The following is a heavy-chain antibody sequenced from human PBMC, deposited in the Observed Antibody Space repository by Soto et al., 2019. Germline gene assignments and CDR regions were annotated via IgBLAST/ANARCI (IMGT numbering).Heavy chain of an antibody. J-gene: IGHJ4*02. CDR1: GGSFSGYY. CDR2: INHSGST. CDR3: ARGRGSGMKAYFDY. Sequence: PSETLSLSCAVYGGSFSGYYWSWIRQPPGKGLEWIGEINHSGSTNYNPPLKSRVTISVDTSKNQFSLKLSSVTAADTAVYYCARGRGSGMKAYFDYWGQGTLVTVSS. V-gene: IGHV4-34*01. D-gene: IGHD3-10*01.